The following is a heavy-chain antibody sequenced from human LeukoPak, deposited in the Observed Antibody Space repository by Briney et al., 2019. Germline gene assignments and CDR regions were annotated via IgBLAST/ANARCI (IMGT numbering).Heavy chain of an antibody. Sequence: PGGSLRLSCAASGFTFSSYAMSWVRQAPGKGLEWVSAISGSGGSTYYADSVKGRFTISRDNSKNTLYLQMNSLRAEDTAVYYCARTYYYDSSGYYVGGSGLDYWGQGTLVTVSS. CDR2: ISGSGGST. V-gene: IGHV3-23*01. D-gene: IGHD3-22*01. CDR3: ARTYYYDSSGYYVGGSGLDY. CDR1: GFTFSSYA. J-gene: IGHJ4*02.